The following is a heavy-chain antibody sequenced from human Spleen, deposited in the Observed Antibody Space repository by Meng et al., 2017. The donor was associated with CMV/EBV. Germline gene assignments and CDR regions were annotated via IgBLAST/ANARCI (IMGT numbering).Heavy chain of an antibody. D-gene: IGHD3-10*01. CDR3: ARLGITMVRGVSNWFDP. CDR2: ISAYNGNT. V-gene: IGHV1-18*01. J-gene: IGHJ5*02. CDR1: YTFTSCG. Sequence: YTFTSCGISWVRQAPGQGLEWMGWISAYNGNTNYAQKLQGRVTMTTDTSTSTAYMELRSLRSDDTAVYYCARLGITMVRGVSNWFDPWGQGTLVTVSS.